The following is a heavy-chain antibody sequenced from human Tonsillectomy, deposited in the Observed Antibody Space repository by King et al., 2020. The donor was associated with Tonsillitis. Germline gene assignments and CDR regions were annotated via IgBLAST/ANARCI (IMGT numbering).Heavy chain of an antibody. CDR3: AKDTGDCGGDCPSENYFDY. D-gene: IGHD2-21*01. V-gene: IGHV3-30*18. CDR1: GFTFSSYA. CDR2: IWNDGTKK. J-gene: IGHJ4*02. Sequence: VQLVESGGGVVQPGRSLRLSCAASGFTFSSYAIHWVRQAPGKGLERVAVIWNDGTKKYYADFVKGRFTISRDNSKSTLYLQMNSLRADDTALYYCAKDTGDCGGDCPSENYFDYWGQGTLVTVSS.